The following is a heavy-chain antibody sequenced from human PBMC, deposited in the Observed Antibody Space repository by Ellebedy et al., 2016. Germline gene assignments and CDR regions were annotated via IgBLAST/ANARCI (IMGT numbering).Heavy chain of an antibody. V-gene: IGHV3-30*03. D-gene: IGHD3-10*01. CDR3: ARDRGDY. CDR1: GFTFSSYG. CDR2: ISYDGSNK. Sequence: GESLKISCAASGFTFSSYGMHWVRQAPGKGLEWVAVISYDGSNKYYADSVKGRFTISRDNSKNTLYLQMNSLRAEDTAVYYCARDRGDYWGQGTLVTVSS. J-gene: IGHJ4*02.